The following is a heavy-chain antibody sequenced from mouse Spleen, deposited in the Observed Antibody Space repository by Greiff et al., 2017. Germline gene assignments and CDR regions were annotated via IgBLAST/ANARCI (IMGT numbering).Heavy chain of an antibody. J-gene: IGHJ3*01. V-gene: IGHV5-17*01. Sequence: DVKLQESGGGLVKPGGSLKLSCAASGFTFSDYGMHWVRQAPEKGLEWVAYISSGSSTIYYADTVKGRFTISRDNAKNTLFLQMTSLRSEDTAMYYCARAVLRSSWFAYWGQGTLVTVSA. D-gene: IGHD1-1*01. CDR1: GFTFSDYG. CDR3: ARAVLRSSWFAY. CDR2: ISSGSSTI.